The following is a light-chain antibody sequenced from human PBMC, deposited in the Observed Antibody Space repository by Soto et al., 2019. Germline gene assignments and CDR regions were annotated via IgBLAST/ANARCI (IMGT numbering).Light chain of an antibody. CDR3: QKYNRAPFT. Sequence: DIQMTQSPSSLSASVGDRVTITCRASQDITNYLAWYQQKPGKVPKLLIYDASALQSGVPSRFGGNGSGTDFTLTISSLQPEDVATYYCQKYNRAPFTFGPGTKVDIK. CDR2: DAS. CDR1: QDITNY. V-gene: IGKV1-27*01. J-gene: IGKJ3*01.